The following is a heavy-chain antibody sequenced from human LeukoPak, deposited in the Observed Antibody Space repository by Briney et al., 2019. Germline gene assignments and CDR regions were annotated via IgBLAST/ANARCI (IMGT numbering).Heavy chain of an antibody. J-gene: IGHJ5*02. CDR3: TTPLRWLRDPLGSP. V-gene: IGHV3-33*01. CDR2: IWYDGSNK. D-gene: IGHD5-12*01. Sequence: GGSLRLSCAASGFTFSSYGMHWVRQAPGKGLEWVAVIWYDGSNKYYADSVKGRFTISRDNSKNTLYLQMNSLRAEDTAVYYCTTPLRWLRDPLGSPWGQGTLVTVSS. CDR1: GFTFSSYG.